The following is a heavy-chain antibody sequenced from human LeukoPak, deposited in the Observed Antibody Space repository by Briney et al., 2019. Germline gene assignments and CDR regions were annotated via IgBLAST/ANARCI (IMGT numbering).Heavy chain of an antibody. Sequence: PGGSLRLSFAASGFTVSSFYMSWFRKAPGKGLDWISVFYSGGSTYSADSVKDRFTISRLISKNTVYLQMNSLRPEDTAVYYCARARRRDHSSTWWGAFDIWGRGTMVTVSS. J-gene: IGHJ3*02. V-gene: IGHV3-53*01. CDR3: ARARRRDHSSTWWGAFDI. D-gene: IGHD2-2*01. CDR1: GFTVSSFY. CDR2: FYSGGST.